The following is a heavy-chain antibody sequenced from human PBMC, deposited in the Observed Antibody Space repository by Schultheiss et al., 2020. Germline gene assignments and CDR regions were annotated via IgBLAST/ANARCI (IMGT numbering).Heavy chain of an antibody. CDR3: ARDRTVTTLGGLDY. CDR2: INHSGST. Sequence: SETLSLTCAVYGGSFSGHYWSWIRQPPGKGLEWIGEINHSGSTNYNPSLKSRVTISVDTSKNQFSLKLSSVTAADTAVYYCARDRTVTTLGGLDYWGQGTLVTVSS. J-gene: IGHJ4*02. V-gene: IGHV4-34*01. D-gene: IGHD4-17*01. CDR1: GGSFSGHY.